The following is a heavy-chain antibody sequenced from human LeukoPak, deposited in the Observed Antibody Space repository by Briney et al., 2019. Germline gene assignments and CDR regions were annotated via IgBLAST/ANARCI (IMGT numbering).Heavy chain of an antibody. CDR3: ARDRYCSSTSCSSCFDY. V-gene: IGHV3-21*01. J-gene: IGHJ4*02. CDR1: AFTFSNAW. CDR2: ISSSSSYI. D-gene: IGHD2-2*01. Sequence: GGSLRLSCAASAFTFSNAWMSWVRQAPGKGLEWVSSISSSSSYIYYADSVKGRFTISRDNAKNSLYLQMNSLRAEDTAVYYCARDRYCSSTSCSSCFDYWGQGTLVTVSS.